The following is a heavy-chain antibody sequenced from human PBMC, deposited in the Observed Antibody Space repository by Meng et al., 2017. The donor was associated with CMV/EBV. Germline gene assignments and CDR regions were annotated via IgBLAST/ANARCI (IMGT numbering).Heavy chain of an antibody. V-gene: IGHV2-5*01. CDR3: ARTTMVRGVIIPYYFDY. CDR1: SLSTSGVG. D-gene: IGHD3-10*01. Sequence: SLSTSGVGVGWIRQPPGKALEWLALIYWNADTRYSPSLKSRLTITKDTSKNQVVLTMTNMDPVDTATYYCARTTMVRGVIIPYYFDYWGQGTLVTVSS. CDR2: IYWNADT. J-gene: IGHJ4*02.